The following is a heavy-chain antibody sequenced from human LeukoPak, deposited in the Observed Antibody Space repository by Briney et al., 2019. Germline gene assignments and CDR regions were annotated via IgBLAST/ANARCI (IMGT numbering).Heavy chain of an antibody. J-gene: IGHJ3*01. D-gene: IGHD3-10*01. V-gene: IGHV6-1*01. CDR3: TRDSGLGDDAFDV. Sequence: SQTLSLTCAISGDSVSSNSAAWDWIRQSPSRGLEWLGRTYYRSKWFYDYAVSVKSRITINPDTSKNQFSLLLNSVTPEDTAVYYCTRDSGLGDDAFDVWGQGTMVTVSS. CDR2: TYYRSKWFY. CDR1: GDSVSSNSAA.